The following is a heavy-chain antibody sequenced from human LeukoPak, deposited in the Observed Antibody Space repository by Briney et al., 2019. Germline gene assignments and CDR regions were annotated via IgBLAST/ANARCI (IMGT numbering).Heavy chain of an antibody. CDR1: GFTFSTYS. D-gene: IGHD2/OR15-2a*01. CDR2: ISASSSTI. Sequence: GESLKISCAASGFTFSTYSMNWVRQAPGKGLEWVSYISASSSTIYFADSVKGRFTISRDNAKNSLYLQMNSLRDEDTAVYYCARDRYFNFDYWGQGTLVTVSS. J-gene: IGHJ4*02. CDR3: ARDRYFNFDY. V-gene: IGHV3-48*02.